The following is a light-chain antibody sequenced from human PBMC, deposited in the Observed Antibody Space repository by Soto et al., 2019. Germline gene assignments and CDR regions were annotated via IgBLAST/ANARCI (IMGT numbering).Light chain of an antibody. CDR2: AAS. J-gene: IGKJ1*01. CDR3: HQYYNWPGA. CDR1: QTIRFN. V-gene: IGKV3-15*01. Sequence: EIVMTQSPAVLSVSPGERATLSCRASQTIRFNLAWYQQKPGQAPRLLISAASTRATGIPARFSGSWSGTEFTLTICSLQSEDFAIYYCHQYYNWPGAFGQGTRVDIK.